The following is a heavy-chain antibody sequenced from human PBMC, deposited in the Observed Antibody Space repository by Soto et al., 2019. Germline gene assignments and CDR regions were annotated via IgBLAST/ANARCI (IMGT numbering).Heavy chain of an antibody. CDR3: ARGAVPGWFDP. Sequence: QVQLQESGPGLVKPSQTLSLTCTVSGGSISSGGYYWSWIRQHPGKGLEWIGYIYHSGSTYYNPSLKSRVTISGDTSTKQFSLKLSSVTAADTAVYYCARGAVPGWFDPWGQGTLVTVSS. J-gene: IGHJ5*02. V-gene: IGHV4-31*03. CDR1: GGSISSGGYY. CDR2: IYHSGST.